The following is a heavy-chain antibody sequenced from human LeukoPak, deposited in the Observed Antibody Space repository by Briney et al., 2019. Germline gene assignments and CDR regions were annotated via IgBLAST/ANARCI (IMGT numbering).Heavy chain of an antibody. D-gene: IGHD2-21*01. CDR2: IYENGGTT. Sequence: GGSPRLSCVGSGFTFRSHAMSWVRQAPEKGLEFVSGIYENGGTTYYADSVKGRFSISRDNSKNTLYLQMDSLRGEDTAVYYCAKDFRIGYSAHFDYWGQGALVTVSS. J-gene: IGHJ4*02. V-gene: IGHV3-23*01. CDR3: AKDFRIGYSAHFDY. CDR1: GFTFRSHA.